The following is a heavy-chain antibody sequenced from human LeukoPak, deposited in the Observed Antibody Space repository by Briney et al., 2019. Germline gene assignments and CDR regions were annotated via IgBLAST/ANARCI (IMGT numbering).Heavy chain of an antibody. D-gene: IGHD3-22*01. V-gene: IGHV1-69*04. J-gene: IGHJ4*02. Sequence: SVKVSCKASGGTFSSYAISWVRQAPGQGLEWMGRIIPILGIANYAQKFQGRVTITADKSTSTAYMELSSLRSEDTAVYYCASSTGGDSSGFAYWGQGTLVTVSS. CDR3: ASSTGGDSSGFAY. CDR2: IIPILGIA. CDR1: GGTFSSYA.